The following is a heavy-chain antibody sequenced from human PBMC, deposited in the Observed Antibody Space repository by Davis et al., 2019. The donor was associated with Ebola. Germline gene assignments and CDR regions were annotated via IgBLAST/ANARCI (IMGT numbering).Heavy chain of an antibody. Sequence: GESLKISCAASGFTVSSNYMSWVRQAPGKGLEWVSVIYSGGSTYYADSVKGRFTISRDNSKNTLYLQMNSLRAEDTAVYYCARGIAARLKGGYWYFDLWGRGTLVTVSS. J-gene: IGHJ2*01. CDR2: IYSGGST. V-gene: IGHV3-53*01. D-gene: IGHD6-6*01. CDR1: GFTVSSNY. CDR3: ARGIAARLKGGYWYFDL.